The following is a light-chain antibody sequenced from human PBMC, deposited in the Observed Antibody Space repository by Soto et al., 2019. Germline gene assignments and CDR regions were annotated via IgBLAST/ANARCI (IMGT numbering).Light chain of an antibody. V-gene: IGLV2-14*01. J-gene: IGLJ3*02. CDR2: EVR. CDR1: MRDVGAYNL. CDR3: SAYTSRTTLV. Sequence: QSALTQPAGVSGCAGQSITISCSGTMRDVGAYNLVSWYQQHPGTAPKLIIYEVRNRPSGISSRFSGSRSGNTASLTISGLQPEDEGDYYCSAYTSRTTLVFGGGTKATVL.